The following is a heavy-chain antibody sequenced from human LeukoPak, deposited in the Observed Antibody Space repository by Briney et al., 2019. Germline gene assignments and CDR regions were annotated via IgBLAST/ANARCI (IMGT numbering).Heavy chain of an antibody. Sequence: SETLSLTCTVSGGSISSGGYYWSWIRQHPGKGLEWIGYIYYSGSTYYNPSLKSRVTISVDTSKNQFSLKLSSVTAADTAVYYCARGQRYYDYVWGSYRPHYYFDYWGQGTLVTVSS. CDR2: IYYSGST. CDR3: ARGQRYYDYVWGSYRPHYYFDY. V-gene: IGHV4-31*03. CDR1: GGSISSGGYY. D-gene: IGHD3-16*02. J-gene: IGHJ4*02.